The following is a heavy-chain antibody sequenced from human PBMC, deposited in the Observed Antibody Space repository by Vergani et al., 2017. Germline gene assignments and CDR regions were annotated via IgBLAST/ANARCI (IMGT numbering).Heavy chain of an antibody. J-gene: IGHJ4*02. V-gene: IGHV3-23*01. CDR2: ISGSGGST. Sequence: EVQLLESGGGLVQPGGSLRLSCAASGFTFSSYAMSWVRQAPGKGLEWVSAISGSGGSTYYADSVKGRFTISRDNAKNSLYLQMNSLRAEDTALYYCARERGATYYDFWSGYYSVDYWGQGTLVTVSS. CDR3: ARERGATYYDFWSGYYSVDY. CDR1: GFTFSSYA. D-gene: IGHD3-3*01.